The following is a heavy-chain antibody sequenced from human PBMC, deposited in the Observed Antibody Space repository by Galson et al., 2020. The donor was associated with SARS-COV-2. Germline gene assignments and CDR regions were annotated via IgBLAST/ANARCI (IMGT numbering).Heavy chain of an antibody. CDR3: ARYTKASVSFDY. V-gene: IGHV4-4*08. Sequence: PETLSLTRRVPNGSISSDYWAWFRQTPGKGLEWIGSFHTDGSTNYNPSLMSRITISVDTSKNRLSLKLSSLTAAATALYFCARYTKASVSFDYWGQGTLVTVSS. J-gene: IGHJ4*02. D-gene: IGHD2-2*02. CDR1: NGSISSDY. CDR2: FHTDGST.